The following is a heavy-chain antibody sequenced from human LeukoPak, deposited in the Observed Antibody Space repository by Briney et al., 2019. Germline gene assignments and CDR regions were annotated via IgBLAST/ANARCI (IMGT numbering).Heavy chain of an antibody. V-gene: IGHV4-34*01. CDR2: INHSGST. D-gene: IGHD3-3*01. Sequence: SETLSLTCAVYGGSFSGYYWSWIRQPPGKGLEWIGEINHSGSTNYNPSLKSGVTISVDTSKNQFSLKLSSVTAADTAVYYCARMYYDFWSGYPSLDAFHIWGQGTMVTVSS. CDR3: ARMYYDFWSGYPSLDAFHI. J-gene: IGHJ3*02. CDR1: GGSFSGYY.